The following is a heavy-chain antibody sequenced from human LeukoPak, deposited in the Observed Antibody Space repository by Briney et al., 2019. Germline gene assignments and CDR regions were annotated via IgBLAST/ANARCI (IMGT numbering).Heavy chain of an antibody. CDR1: GDSVSSNSAA. Sequence: KHSQTLSLTCAISGDSVSSNSAAWNWIRQSPSRGLEWLGRTYYRSKWYNDYAVSVKSRITINPDTSKNQFSLQLNSVTPEDTAVYYCARGDKYYYGSGRAFDIWGQGTMVTVSS. V-gene: IGHV6-1*01. CDR2: TYYRSKWYN. D-gene: IGHD3-10*01. CDR3: ARGDKYYYGSGRAFDI. J-gene: IGHJ3*02.